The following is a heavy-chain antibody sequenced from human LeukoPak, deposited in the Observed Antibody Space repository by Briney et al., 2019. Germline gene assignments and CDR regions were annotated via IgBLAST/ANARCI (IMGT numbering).Heavy chain of an antibody. CDR1: GFTFSSYA. CDR2: ISGSGGST. CDR3: ARTPYASGSYFFDY. Sequence: GGSLRLSCAASGFTFSSYAMSWVRQAPGKGLEWVSAISGSGGSTYYADSVKGRFTVSRDNSKNTLYLQMNSLRAEDTAVYYCARTPYASGSYFFDYWGQGTLVTVSS. D-gene: IGHD3-10*01. J-gene: IGHJ4*02. V-gene: IGHV3-23*01.